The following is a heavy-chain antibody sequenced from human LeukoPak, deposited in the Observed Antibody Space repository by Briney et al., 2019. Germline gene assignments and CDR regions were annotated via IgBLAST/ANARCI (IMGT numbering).Heavy chain of an antibody. V-gene: IGHV3-74*01. J-gene: IGHJ4*02. CDR1: GFTFSSYW. Sequence: GGSLRLSCVVSGFTFSSYWMHWVRQAPGKGLVWVSRMNTDGSITTYADSVKGRFTISRDNAKNTLYLQMNSLRAEDTAVYYCARGVGTTNPPEDYWGQEPWSPSPQ. D-gene: IGHD1-26*01. CDR2: MNTDGSIT. CDR3: ARGVGTTNPPEDY.